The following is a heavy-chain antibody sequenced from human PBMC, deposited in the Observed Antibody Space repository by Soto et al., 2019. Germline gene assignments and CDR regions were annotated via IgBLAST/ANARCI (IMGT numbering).Heavy chain of an antibody. CDR2: TSSTTNYI. CDR1: GLTFSRYS. V-gene: IGHV3-21*01. Sequence: GGSLRLSCAASGLTFSRYSMNWVRQAPGKGLEWVSSTSSTTNYIYYADSMKGRFTVSRDNAKNSVYLDMNSLSAEDTAVYYCARESEDLTSNFDYWGQGTLVTVSS. CDR3: ARESEDLTSNFDY. J-gene: IGHJ4*02.